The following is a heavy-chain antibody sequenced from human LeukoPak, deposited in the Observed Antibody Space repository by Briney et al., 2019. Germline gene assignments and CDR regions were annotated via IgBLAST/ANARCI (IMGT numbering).Heavy chain of an antibody. CDR2: IKQDGGEK. CDR1: GFTFSSYW. V-gene: IGHV3-7*01. D-gene: IGHD3-10*01. CDR3: ARVDRGYYSPGSYVY. Sequence: GGSLRLSCAASGFTFSSYWMSWVRQAPGKGLEWVANIKQDGGEKYYVDSVKGRFTISRDTAKNSLYRQMNSLRVEDTAVYYCARVDRGYYSPGSYVYWGQGTLVTVSS. J-gene: IGHJ4*02.